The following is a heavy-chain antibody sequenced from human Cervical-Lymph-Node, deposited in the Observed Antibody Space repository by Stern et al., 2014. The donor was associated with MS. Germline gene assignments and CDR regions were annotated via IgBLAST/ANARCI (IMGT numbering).Heavy chain of an antibody. V-gene: IGHV3-21*01. Sequence: EVQLVESGGGLVKPGGSLRLSCAASGFTFSSYSMNWVRQAPGQGLEWVASIRSGGSYIYYADSLKGRFTISRDNAKNSLYLQMNSLRAEDTAVYYCARGRGGNYRYYFDYWGQGTLVTVSS. J-gene: IGHJ4*02. CDR3: ARGRGGNYRYYFDY. CDR2: IRSGGSYI. CDR1: GFTFSSYS. D-gene: IGHD4-23*01.